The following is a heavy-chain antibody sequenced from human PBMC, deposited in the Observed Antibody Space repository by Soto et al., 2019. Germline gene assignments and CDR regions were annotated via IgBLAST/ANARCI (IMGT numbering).Heavy chain of an antibody. CDR3: ANTLYCSGGSCYPYFDY. Sequence: GGSLRLSCAASEFTFSNYAMSWVRQAPGKGLEWVSSISDNGGTTYYADSVKGRFTISRDNSKNTLYLQMNSLRAEDTAVYYCANTLYCSGGSCYPYFDYWGQGTLVTVSS. D-gene: IGHD2-15*01. J-gene: IGHJ4*02. CDR1: EFTFSNYA. CDR2: ISDNGGTT. V-gene: IGHV3-23*01.